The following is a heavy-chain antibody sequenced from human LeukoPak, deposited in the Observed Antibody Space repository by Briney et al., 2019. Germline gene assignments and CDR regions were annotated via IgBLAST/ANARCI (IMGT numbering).Heavy chain of an antibody. Sequence: PGGSLRLSCAASGFTLSSYAMSWVRQAPGKGVEWVSAISGSGGSTYYAASVKCRFTISRDNSKNTLYLQMNSLRAEDTAVYYCADTSRDGYNFYYWGQGTLVTVSS. V-gene: IGHV3-23*01. CDR3: ADTSRDGYNFYY. J-gene: IGHJ4*02. CDR2: ISGSGGST. D-gene: IGHD5-24*01. CDR1: GFTLSSYA.